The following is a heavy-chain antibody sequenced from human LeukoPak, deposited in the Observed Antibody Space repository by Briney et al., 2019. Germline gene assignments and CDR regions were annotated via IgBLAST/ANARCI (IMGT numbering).Heavy chain of an antibody. J-gene: IGHJ4*02. CDR1: AGSISSYY. V-gene: IGHV4-59*01. CDR3: ARAGPITMVRGVTFDY. CDR2: IYYAERT. Sequence: SETLSLTCTVYAGSISSYYWSWIRQPPGKGLEWIGYIYYAERTNYNPSLNSRVTISVKTSKNQFSLKLSSVTAADTAVYYCARAGPITMVRGVTFDYWGQGTLVTVSS. D-gene: IGHD3-10*01.